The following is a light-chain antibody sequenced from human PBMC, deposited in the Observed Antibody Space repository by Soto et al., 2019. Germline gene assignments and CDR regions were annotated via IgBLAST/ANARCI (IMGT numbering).Light chain of an antibody. CDR2: NNS. CDR3: ASWDASPRAWV. CDR1: NSNIGSNP. V-gene: IGLV1-44*01. J-gene: IGLJ3*02. Sequence: QSVLTQPPSASGAPGQRVTISCSGSNSNIGSNPVNWFQHLPGTAPRLLIYNNSQRPSGVPDRFSGSKSGTSASLAISGLQSEDDADYYCASWDASPRAWVFGGGTKLTVL.